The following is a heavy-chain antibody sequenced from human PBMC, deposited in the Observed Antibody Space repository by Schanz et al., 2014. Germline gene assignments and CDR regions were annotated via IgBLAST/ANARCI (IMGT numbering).Heavy chain of an antibody. J-gene: IGHJ4*02. CDR3: ARGLVRYFAY. D-gene: IGHD2-8*02. CDR1: GYTFTNHY. Sequence: QVLLVQSGPEVKKPGASVKVSCKASGYTFTNHYLHWVRQAPGQGLEWMGQINPNSGATIYAQNFQGRVTMTRDTSISTAYMELSRLRSDDTAVYYCARGLVRYFAYWGQGTLVTVSS. V-gene: IGHV1-2*06. CDR2: INPNSGAT.